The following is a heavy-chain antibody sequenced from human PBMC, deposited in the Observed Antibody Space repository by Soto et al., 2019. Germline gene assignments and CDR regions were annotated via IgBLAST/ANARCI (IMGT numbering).Heavy chain of an antibody. CDR3: ARDMSIAAPDDAFEI. D-gene: IGHD6-6*01. CDR2: IYYSGST. V-gene: IGHV4-30-4*01. J-gene: IGHJ3*02. Sequence: PSETLSLTCTVSGGSISSGDYYWSWIRQPPGKGLEWIGYIYYSGSTYYNPSLKSRVTISVDTSKNQFSLKLSSVTAADTAVYYCARDMSIAAPDDAFEIWGQGTMVTVSS. CDR1: GGSISSGDYY.